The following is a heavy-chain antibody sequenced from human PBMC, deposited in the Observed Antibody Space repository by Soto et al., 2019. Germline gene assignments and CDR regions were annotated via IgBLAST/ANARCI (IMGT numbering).Heavy chain of an antibody. J-gene: IGHJ4*02. V-gene: IGHV4-31*03. D-gene: IGHD6-19*01. CDR3: ARDRSSGAHDY. Sequence: QVQLQESGPGLVKPSQTLSLTCTVSGGSISSGGYYWSWIRQHPGKGLEWIVYIYYSGSNYYNPSLKSRVTISVDTSKNQFSPKLSSVTAADTAVYYCARDRSSGAHDYWGQGTLVTVSS. CDR2: IYYSGSN. CDR1: GGSISSGGYY.